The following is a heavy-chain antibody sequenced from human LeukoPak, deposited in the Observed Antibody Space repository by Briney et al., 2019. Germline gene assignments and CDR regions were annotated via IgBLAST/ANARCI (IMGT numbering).Heavy chain of an antibody. V-gene: IGHV4-38-2*02. CDR2: IYHSGST. CDR1: GGSFSGYY. J-gene: IGHJ4*02. Sequence: SSETLSPTCAVYGGSFSGYYWGWIRQPPGKGLEWIGSIYHSGSTYYNPSLKSRVTISVDTSKNQFSLKLSSVTAADTAVYYCARDSSSSWFDYWGQGTLVTVSS. CDR3: ARDSSSSWFDY. D-gene: IGHD6-6*01.